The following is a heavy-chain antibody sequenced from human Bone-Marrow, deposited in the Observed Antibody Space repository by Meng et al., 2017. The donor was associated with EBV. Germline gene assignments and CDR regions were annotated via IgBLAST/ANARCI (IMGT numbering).Heavy chain of an antibody. Sequence: QGQRVPTRAEVKKPGSPGKVSCKASGGTFSSYAISWVRQAPGQGLEWMGGIIPIFGTANYAQKFQGRVTITADESTSTAYMELSSLRSEDTAVYYCARDSDILTGPGGYWGQGTLVTVSS. V-gene: IGHV1-69*01. J-gene: IGHJ4*02. CDR2: IIPIFGTA. CDR1: GGTFSSYA. D-gene: IGHD3-9*01. CDR3: ARDSDILTGPGGY.